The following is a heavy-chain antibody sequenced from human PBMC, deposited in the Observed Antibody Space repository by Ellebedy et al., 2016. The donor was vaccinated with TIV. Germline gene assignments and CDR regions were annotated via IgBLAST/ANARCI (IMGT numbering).Heavy chain of an antibody. CDR1: GFTFSSYD. Sequence: PGGSLRLSCAASGFTFSSYDMHWVRQAPGKGLEWVAVISSDGSIEYYADSVKGRFTISRDNSKNTLYLQMNSLRADDTAVYYCAREGSPLAAAGLSWGQGTLVTVSS. J-gene: IGHJ5*02. CDR3: AREGSPLAAAGLS. CDR2: ISSDGSIE. V-gene: IGHV3-30*03. D-gene: IGHD6-13*01.